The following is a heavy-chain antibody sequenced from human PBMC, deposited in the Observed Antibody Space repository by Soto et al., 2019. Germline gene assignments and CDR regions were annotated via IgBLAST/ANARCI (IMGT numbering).Heavy chain of an antibody. D-gene: IGHD5-18*01. V-gene: IGHV1-2*02. CDR1: GYTFSDYF. J-gene: IGHJ4*02. CDR3: ARTPQSANNDS. CDR2: INPKTGST. Sequence: QVQLVQSGAEVKMPGASVKVSCKASGYTFSDYFVHWVRQAPGQGLEWVAWINPKTGSTLYAQKFHGRVTVTRDTSINTAYMEVTSLTSDDTTVLYCARTPQSANNDSWGQGTLVTVS.